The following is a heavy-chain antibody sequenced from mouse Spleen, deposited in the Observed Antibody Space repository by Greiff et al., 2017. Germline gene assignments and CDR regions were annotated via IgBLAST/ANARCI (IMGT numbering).Heavy chain of an antibody. V-gene: IGHV5-17*01. CDR2: ISSGSSTI. CDR3: AKRLTGNAMDY. J-gene: IGHJ4*01. Sequence: DVMLVESGGGLVKPGGSLKLSCAASGFTFSDYGMHWDRQAPEKGLEWVAYISSGSSTIYYADTVKGRFTISRDNAKNTLFLQMTSLRSEDTAMYYCAKRLTGNAMDYWGQGTSVTVSS. D-gene: IGHD4-1*01. CDR1: GFTFSDYG.